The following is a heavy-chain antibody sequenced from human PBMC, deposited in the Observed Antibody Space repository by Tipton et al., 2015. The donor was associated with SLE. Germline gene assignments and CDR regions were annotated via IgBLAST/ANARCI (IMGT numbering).Heavy chain of an antibody. CDR1: GGSFSGYY. Sequence: TLSLTCAVYGGSFSGYYWSWIRQPPGKGLEWIGEINHSGSTNYNPSLKSRVTISVDTSKNQFSLKLSSVTAADTAVYYCARGDLYWYFDLWGRCTLVTVSS. CDR3: ARGDLYWYFDL. J-gene: IGHJ2*01. V-gene: IGHV4-34*01. CDR2: INHSGST.